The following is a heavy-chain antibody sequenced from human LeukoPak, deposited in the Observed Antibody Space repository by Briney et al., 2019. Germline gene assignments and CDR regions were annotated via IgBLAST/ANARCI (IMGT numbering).Heavy chain of an antibody. CDR1: GFTAGYNY. D-gene: IGHD2-15*01. J-gene: IGHJ4*02. Sequence: GGSLRLSCAVSGFTAGYNYMSWVRQAPGKGLEWVSVIYRGDTYYADSVKGRFTISRDDSKNTVFLQMNRLRANDTAVYFCASYYCSSGSCYFDTWGQGTLVAVSS. CDR2: IYRGDT. CDR3: ASYYCSSGSCYFDT. V-gene: IGHV3-53*01.